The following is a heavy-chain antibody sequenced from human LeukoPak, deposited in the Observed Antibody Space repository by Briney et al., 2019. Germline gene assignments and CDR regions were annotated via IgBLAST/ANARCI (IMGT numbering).Heavy chain of an antibody. D-gene: IGHD1-26*01. CDR1: GFTFSSYS. J-gene: IGHJ4*02. CDR3: ARDFGSYYLDY. V-gene: IGHV3-21*01. CDR2: ITSGSSYI. Sequence: GGSLRLSCAASGFTFSSYSMNWVRQAPGKGLEWVSSITSGSSYIYYADSVKGRFTISRDNAKNSLYLQMNSLRAEDTAVYYCARDFGSYYLDYWGQGTLVTVSS.